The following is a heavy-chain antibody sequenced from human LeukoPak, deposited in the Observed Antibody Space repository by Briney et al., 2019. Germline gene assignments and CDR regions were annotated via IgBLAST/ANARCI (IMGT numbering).Heavy chain of an antibody. J-gene: IGHJ4*02. Sequence: GGSLRLSCAASGFTFNSYGMHWVRQAPGKGLEWVAVISYDGRNIHYPDSVKGRFTISRDISTDTLWLQMDSLRTEDTAVYYCAKGPLRGTAAAIDYWGQGTLVTVSS. CDR1: GFTFNSYG. CDR3: AKGPLRGTAAAIDY. V-gene: IGHV3-30*18. CDR2: ISYDGRNI. D-gene: IGHD2-2*01.